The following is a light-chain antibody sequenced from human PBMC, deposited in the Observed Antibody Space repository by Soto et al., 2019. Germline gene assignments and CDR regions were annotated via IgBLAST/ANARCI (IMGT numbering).Light chain of an antibody. J-gene: IGKJ2*01. V-gene: IGKV3-20*01. CDR2: GAS. Sequence: DIVLTQSPGTLSLSPGERATLSCRASQSVSSSSYLAWYQQKPGQAPRLLIYGASSRATGIPDRFSGSGSATDFTLTISRLEPEGFAVYYCRQYGSSPSYTFGQGTKLEIK. CDR1: QSVSSSSY. CDR3: RQYGSSPSYT.